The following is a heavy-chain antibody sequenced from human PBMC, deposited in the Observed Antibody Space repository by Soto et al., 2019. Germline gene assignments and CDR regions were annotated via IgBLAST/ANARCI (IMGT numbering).Heavy chain of an antibody. Sequence: AASVKVSCKASGYTFTSYGISWVRQAPGQGLEWMGWTSAYNGNTNYAQKLQGRVTMTTDTSTSTAYMELRSLRSDDTAVYYCARDEALLQYGFAPWGQGTLVPVST. CDR3: ARDEALLQYGFAP. CDR1: GYTFTSYG. CDR2: TSAYNGNT. V-gene: IGHV1-18*04. D-gene: IGHD1-1*01. J-gene: IGHJ5*02.